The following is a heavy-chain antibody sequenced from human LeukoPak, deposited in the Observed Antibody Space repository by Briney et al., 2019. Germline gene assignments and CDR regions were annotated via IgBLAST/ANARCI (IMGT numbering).Heavy chain of an antibody. CDR3: ARVDSSSWYFDY. D-gene: IGHD6-13*01. CDR1: GGSFSDYY. Sequence: PSETLSLTCGVYGGSFSDYYWSWIRQPPGKGLEWIGEINHSGTSNYNPSLKSRVTISVDTSKNQFSLKLSSVTAADTAVYYCARVDSSSWYFDYWGQGTLVTVSS. V-gene: IGHV4-34*01. CDR2: INHSGTS. J-gene: IGHJ4*02.